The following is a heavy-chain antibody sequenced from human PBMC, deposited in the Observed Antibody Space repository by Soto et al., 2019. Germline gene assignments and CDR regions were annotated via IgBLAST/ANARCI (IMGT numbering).Heavy chain of an antibody. J-gene: IGHJ5*02. V-gene: IGHV4-59*01. CDR1: GGSISSYY. CDR3: ARVLCCSRDNCFDP. D-gene: IGHD2-2*01. Sequence: SETLSLTCTVSGGSISSYYWSWIRQPPGKGLEWIGYIYYSGSTNYNPSLKSRVTISVDTSKNQFSLKLSSVTAADTAVYYCARVLCCSRDNCFDPWGQGTLVTVSS. CDR2: IYYSGST.